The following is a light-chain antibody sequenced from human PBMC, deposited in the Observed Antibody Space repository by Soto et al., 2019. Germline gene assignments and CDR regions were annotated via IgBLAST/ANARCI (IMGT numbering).Light chain of an antibody. Sequence: QSALTQPPSASGSPGQSVTISCTGTSSDVGGYNYVSWYQQHPGKAPKLMISEVSKRPSGVPDRFSGSKSGNTASLTVSGLQAEDEADYYCSSFAGNNNVVFGGGTQLTV. CDR1: SSDVGGYNY. CDR2: EVS. J-gene: IGLJ2*01. CDR3: SSFAGNNNVV. V-gene: IGLV2-8*01.